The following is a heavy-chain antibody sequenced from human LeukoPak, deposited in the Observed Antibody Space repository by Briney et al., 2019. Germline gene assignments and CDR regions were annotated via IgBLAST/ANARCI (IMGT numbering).Heavy chain of an antibody. J-gene: IGHJ4*02. V-gene: IGHV3-23*01. CDR1: GFTFSNYA. CDR3: ARYVIAGIAPDY. D-gene: IGHD2/OR15-2a*01. CDR2: ISGSSSST. Sequence: GGSLRLSCAASGFTFSNYAMTWVRQAPGKGLEWVSAISGSSSSTYYADSVKGRFAISRDNSKNTLNLQMDSLRAEDTAVYYCARYVIAGIAPDYWGQGTPVTVSS.